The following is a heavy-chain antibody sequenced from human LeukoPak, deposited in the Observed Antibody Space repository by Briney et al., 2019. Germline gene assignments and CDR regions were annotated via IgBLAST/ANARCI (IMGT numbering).Heavy chain of an antibody. Sequence: TSETLSLTCTVSGGSVSSHYWSWIRQPPGKGLEWIGYIYFSGSTNYNPSLKSRVTISIDTPNNQFSLKLSSVTAADTGVYYCARGLGAVAGRIYDGFDMWGQGTMVTVSS. D-gene: IGHD6-19*01. J-gene: IGHJ3*02. V-gene: IGHV4-59*02. CDR1: GGSVSSHY. CDR3: ARGLGAVAGRIYDGFDM. CDR2: IYFSGST.